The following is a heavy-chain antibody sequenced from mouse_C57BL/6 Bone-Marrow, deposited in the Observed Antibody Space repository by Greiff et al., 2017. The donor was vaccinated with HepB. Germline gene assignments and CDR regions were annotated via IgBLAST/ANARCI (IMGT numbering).Heavy chain of an antibody. Sequence: QVQLQQSGAELVKPGASVKLSCKASGYTFTEYTIHWVKQRSGQGLEWIGWFYPGSGSIKYNEKFKDKATLTADKSSSTVYMELSRLTSEDSAVYFCARHEAYYYGSSYLAWFAYWDQGTLVTVSA. CDR2: FYPGSGSI. D-gene: IGHD1-1*01. CDR1: GYTFTEYT. V-gene: IGHV1-62-2*01. J-gene: IGHJ3*01. CDR3: ARHEAYYYGSSYLAWFAY.